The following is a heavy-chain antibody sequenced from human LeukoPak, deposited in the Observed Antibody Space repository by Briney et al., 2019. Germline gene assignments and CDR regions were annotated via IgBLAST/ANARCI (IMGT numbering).Heavy chain of an antibody. V-gene: IGHV3-21*04. J-gene: IGHJ4*02. CDR2: ISSSSSYI. CDR1: GFTFSSYS. CDR3: ARDSRWFGSGWDY. Sequence: GGSLRLSCSVPGFTFSSYSMNWVRQAPGKGLEWVSSISSSSSYIYYADSVKGRFTISRDNAKLSLYLQMNSLRAEDTALYYCARDSRWFGSGWDYWGQGTLVTVSS. D-gene: IGHD3-10*01.